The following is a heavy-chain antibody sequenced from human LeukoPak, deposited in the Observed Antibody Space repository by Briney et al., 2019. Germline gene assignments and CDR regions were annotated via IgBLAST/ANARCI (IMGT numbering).Heavy chain of an antibody. V-gene: IGHV1-69*01. J-gene: IGHJ4*02. CDR2: IIPIFGTA. D-gene: IGHD1-1*01. Sequence: ASVKVSCKASGGTFSSYAISWVRQAPGQGLEWMGGIIPIFGTANYAQKFQGRVTITADESTSTAYMELSSLRSEDTAVYYCESSQNWNDQKFDYWGQGTLVTVSS. CDR3: ESSQNWNDQKFDY. CDR1: GGTFSSYA.